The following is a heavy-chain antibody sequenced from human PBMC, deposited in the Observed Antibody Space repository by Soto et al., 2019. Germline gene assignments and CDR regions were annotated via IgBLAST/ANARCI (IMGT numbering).Heavy chain of an antibody. Sequence: GESLQISCAASGFSFGSYALSCVRQAPGKGLEWVSTISGSDGKTFYADSVKGRFSISRDTSQNTLYLQMNSLRADDTAIYYCARSSYLDYWGQGTQVTVSS. J-gene: IGHJ4*02. V-gene: IGHV3-23*01. CDR3: ARSSYLDY. CDR2: ISGSDGKT. CDR1: GFSFGSYA.